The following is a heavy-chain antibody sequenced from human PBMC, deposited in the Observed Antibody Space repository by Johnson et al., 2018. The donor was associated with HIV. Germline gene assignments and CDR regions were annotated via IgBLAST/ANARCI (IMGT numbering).Heavy chain of an antibody. J-gene: IGHJ3*02. V-gene: IGHV3-30-3*01. Sequence: QVQLVESGGGVVRPGGSLRLSCAASGFTFTSYAMHWVRQAPGKGLEWVAVISYDGGNKYYADSVKGRFTISRDNSKNTLYLKMNSLRAEDTALYYCARPSGTTRDAFDIWCQGTMVTVSS. CDR2: ISYDGGNK. CDR3: ARPSGTTRDAFDI. D-gene: IGHD4-17*01. CDR1: GFTFTSYA.